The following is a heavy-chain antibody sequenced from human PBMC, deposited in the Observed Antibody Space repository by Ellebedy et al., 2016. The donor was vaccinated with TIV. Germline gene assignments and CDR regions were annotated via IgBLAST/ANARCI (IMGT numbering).Heavy chain of an antibody. CDR3: AKDRVGQWPNLYYYYYGMDV. CDR1: GGTFSSYA. CDR2: IIPIFGTA. Sequence: SVKVSXXASGGTFSSYAISWVRQAPGQGLEWMGGIIPIFGTANYAQKFQGRVTITADESTSTAYMELSSLRSEDTAVYYCAKDRVGQWPNLYYYYYGMDVWGQGTTVTVSS. D-gene: IGHD6-19*01. J-gene: IGHJ6*02. V-gene: IGHV1-69*13.